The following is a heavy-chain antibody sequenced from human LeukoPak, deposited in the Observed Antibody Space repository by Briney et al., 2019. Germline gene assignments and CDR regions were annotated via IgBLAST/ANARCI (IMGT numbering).Heavy chain of an antibody. CDR3: ARELIGVVPAATNDY. CDR1: GFTFSSYS. J-gene: IGHJ4*02. V-gene: IGHV3-21*01. CDR2: ISSSSSYI. Sequence: GGSLRLSCAASGFTFSSYSMNWARQAPGKGLEWVSSISSSSSYIYYADSVKGRFTISRDNAKNSLYLQMNSLRAEDTAVYYCARELIGVVPAATNDYWGQGTLVTVSS. D-gene: IGHD2-2*01.